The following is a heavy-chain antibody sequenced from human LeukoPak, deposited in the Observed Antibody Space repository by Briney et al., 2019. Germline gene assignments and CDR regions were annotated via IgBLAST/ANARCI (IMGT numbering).Heavy chain of an antibody. J-gene: IGHJ4*02. CDR3: ARDGDVFDY. Sequence: SETLSLTCTVSGGSISSSSYYWGWIRQPPGKGLEWIGSIYYSGSTYYNPSLKSRVTISVDTSKNQFSLKLSSVTAADTAVYYCARDGDVFDYWGQGTLSPSPQ. D-gene: IGHD7-27*01. CDR1: GGSISSSSYY. CDR2: IYYSGST. V-gene: IGHV4-39*07.